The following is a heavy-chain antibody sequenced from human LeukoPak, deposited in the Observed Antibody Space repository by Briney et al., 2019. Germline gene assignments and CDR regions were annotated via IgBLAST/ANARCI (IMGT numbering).Heavy chain of an antibody. J-gene: IGHJ4*02. V-gene: IGHV3-30-3*01. D-gene: IGHD5-24*01. CDR2: ISYDGSNK. Sequence: PGRSLRLSCAASGFTFSSYAMHWVRQAPGKGLEWVAVISYDGSNKYYADSVKGRFTISRDNSKNTLYLQMNSLRAEDTAVYYCARGDGYNSLDYWGQGTLVTVSS. CDR1: GFTFSSYA. CDR3: ARGDGYNSLDY.